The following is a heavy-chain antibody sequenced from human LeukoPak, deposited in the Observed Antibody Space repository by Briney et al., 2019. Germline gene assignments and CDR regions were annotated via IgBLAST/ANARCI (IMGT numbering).Heavy chain of an antibody. CDR1: GYTFTDYY. CDR3: ARDRGSYYDY. J-gene: IGHJ4*02. D-gene: IGHD1-26*01. V-gene: IGHV1-2*02. Sequence: ASVKVSCKASGYTFTDYYIHWVRQAPGQGLEWMGWINPNSGGTNYAQKFQGRVTMTRDTSISTAFMELESLRSDDTAVYYCARDRGSYYDYWGQGTLVTVSS. CDR2: INPNSGGT.